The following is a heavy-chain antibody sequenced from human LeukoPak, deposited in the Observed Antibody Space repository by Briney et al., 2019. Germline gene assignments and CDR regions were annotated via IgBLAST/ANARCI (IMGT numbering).Heavy chain of an antibody. J-gene: IGHJ4*02. CDR2: IIPILGIA. D-gene: IGHD2-2*01. CDR1: GGTFSSYA. CDR3: ASHCSSTSCYGN. V-gene: IGHV1-69*04. Sequence: SVKVSCKASGGTFSSYAISWVRQAPGQGFEWMGRIIPILGIANYAQKLQGRVTMTTDTSTSTAYMELRSLRSDDTAVYYCASHCSSTSCYGNWGQGTLVTVSS.